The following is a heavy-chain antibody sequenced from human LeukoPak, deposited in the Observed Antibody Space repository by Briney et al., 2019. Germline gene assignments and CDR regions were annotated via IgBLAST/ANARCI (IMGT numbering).Heavy chain of an antibody. CDR1: GFTFSSYR. V-gene: IGHV3-48*01. J-gene: IGHJ6*03. D-gene: IGHD6-25*01. CDR3: AKTASGNYYYYYMDV. CDR2: ISSSSSTI. Sequence: GGSLRLSCAASGFTFSSYRMNWVRQAPGKGLEWVSYISSSSSTIYYADSVKGRFTISRDNSKNTLYLQMNSLRAEDTAVYYCAKTASGNYYYYYMDVWGKGTTVTISS.